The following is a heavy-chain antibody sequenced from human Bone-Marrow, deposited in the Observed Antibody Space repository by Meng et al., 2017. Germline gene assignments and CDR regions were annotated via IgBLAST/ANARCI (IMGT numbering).Heavy chain of an antibody. CDR2: IWYDGSNK. CDR3: ARDQGNYYYGMDV. Sequence: GESLKISCAASGFTFSSYGMHWVRQAPGKGLEWVAVIWYDGSNKYYADSVKGRFTISRDNSKNTLYLQMNSLRAEDTAVYYCARDQGNYYYGMDVWGQGTTVTVSS. V-gene: IGHV3-33*01. J-gene: IGHJ6*02. CDR1: GFTFSSYG.